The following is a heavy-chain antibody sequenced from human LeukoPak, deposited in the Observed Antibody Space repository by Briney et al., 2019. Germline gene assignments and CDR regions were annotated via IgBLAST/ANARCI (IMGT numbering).Heavy chain of an antibody. CDR3: ARGEAGAFDY. J-gene: IGHJ4*02. D-gene: IGHD6-19*01. Sequence: GGSLTLSCAASGFTFSSYSMSWDRQAPGKGLEWVSAIIASGGSTYYTDSVKGRFTISRDNSKNTLYLHMNSLRAEDTALCYCARGEAGAFDYWGQGTLVTVSS. V-gene: IGHV3-23*01. CDR1: GFTFSSYS. CDR2: IIASGGST.